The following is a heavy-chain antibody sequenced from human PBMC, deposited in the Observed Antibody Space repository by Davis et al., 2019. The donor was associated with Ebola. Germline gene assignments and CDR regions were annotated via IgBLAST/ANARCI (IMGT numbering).Heavy chain of an antibody. D-gene: IGHD4-17*01. CDR1: GFTFSNAW. CDR2: IKSKTDGGTT. CDR3: TTDPMVTETTSGDAFDI. J-gene: IGHJ3*02. V-gene: IGHV3-15*01. Sequence: PGGSLRLSCAASGFTFSNAWMSWVRQAPGKGLEWVGRIKSKTDGGTTDYAAPVRGRFTISRDDSKNTLYLQMNSLKTEDTAVYYCTTDPMVTETTSGDAFDIWGQGTMVTVSS.